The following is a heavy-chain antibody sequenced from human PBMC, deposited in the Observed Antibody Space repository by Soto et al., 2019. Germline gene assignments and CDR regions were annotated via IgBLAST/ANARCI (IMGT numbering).Heavy chain of an antibody. CDR1: GGTFSSYA. D-gene: IGHD2-15*01. J-gene: IGHJ4*02. CDR2: IIPIFGTA. CDR3: ARTWIAATPGTFDY. Sequence: GASVKVSCKASGGTFSSYAISWVRQAPGQGLEWMGGIIPIFGTANYAQKFQGRVTITADKSTSTAYMELSSLRSEDTAVYYCARTWIAATPGTFDYWGQGTLVTVSS. V-gene: IGHV1-69*06.